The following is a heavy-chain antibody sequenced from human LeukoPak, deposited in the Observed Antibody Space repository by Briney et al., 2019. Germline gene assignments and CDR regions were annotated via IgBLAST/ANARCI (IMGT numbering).Heavy chain of an antibody. J-gene: IGHJ3*02. V-gene: IGHV3-11*06. CDR2: ISSSSYT. CDR3: ARAGAGSSWFSDAFDI. CDR1: GFTFSDYY. D-gene: IGHD6-13*01. Sequence: GGSLRLSCAASGFTFSDYYMSWIRQAPGKGLEWVSYISSSSYTNYADSVKGRFTISRDNAKNSLYLQMNSLRAEDTAVYYCARAGAGSSWFSDAFDIWGQGTMVTVSS.